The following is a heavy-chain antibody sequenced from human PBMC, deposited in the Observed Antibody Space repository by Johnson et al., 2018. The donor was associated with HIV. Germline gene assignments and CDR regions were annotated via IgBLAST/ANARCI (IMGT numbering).Heavy chain of an antibody. D-gene: IGHD3-3*01. CDR2: ISYDGSNK. Sequence: QVQLVESGGGVVQPGRSLRLSCAASGFTFSSYAMHWVRQAPGKGLEWVAVISYDGSNKYYADSVKGRFNISRDNSKNTLDLQMNSLRGEDTAVYYCAKGLTFFGVAMINAPLDIWGQGTMVTVSS. J-gene: IGHJ3*02. CDR1: GFTFSSYA. CDR3: AKGLTFFGVAMINAPLDI. V-gene: IGHV3-30-3*01.